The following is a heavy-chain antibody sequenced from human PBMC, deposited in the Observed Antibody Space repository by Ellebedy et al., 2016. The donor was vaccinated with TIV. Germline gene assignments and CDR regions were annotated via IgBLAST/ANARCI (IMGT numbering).Heavy chain of an antibody. D-gene: IGHD1-26*01. Sequence: GESLKISXAASGFTFSNAWMNWVRQAPGKGLEWVSAISGSGGSTYYADSVKGRFTISRDNSKNTLYLQMNSLRAEDTAVYYCAKGSQWELLGWYFDLWGRGTLVTVSS. V-gene: IGHV3-23*01. J-gene: IGHJ2*01. CDR2: ISGSGGST. CDR1: GFTFSNAW. CDR3: AKGSQWELLGWYFDL.